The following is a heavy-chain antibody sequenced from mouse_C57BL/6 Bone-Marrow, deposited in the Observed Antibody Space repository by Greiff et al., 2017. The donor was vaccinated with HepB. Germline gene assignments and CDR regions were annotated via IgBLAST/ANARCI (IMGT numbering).Heavy chain of an antibody. Sequence: EVKLQESGAELVRPGASVKLSCTASGFNIKDDYMHWVKQRPEQGLEWIGWIDPENGDTEYASKFQGKATITADTSSNTAYLQLSSLTSEDTAVYYCTLYYDYDRGYAMDYWGQGTSVTVSS. V-gene: IGHV14-4*01. CDR1: GFNIKDDY. CDR2: IDPENGDT. CDR3: TLYYDYDRGYAMDY. J-gene: IGHJ4*01. D-gene: IGHD2-4*01.